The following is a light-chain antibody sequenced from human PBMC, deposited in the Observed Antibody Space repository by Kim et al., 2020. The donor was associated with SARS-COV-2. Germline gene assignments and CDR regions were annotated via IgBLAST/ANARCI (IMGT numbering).Light chain of an antibody. J-gene: IGLJ2*01. CDR2: DNS. CDR1: SSNIGSKS. CDR3: AAWDGSLNGVV. V-gene: IGLV1-44*01. Sequence: VLTQPPSASGTPGQRVTISCSGSSSNIGSKSVSWYQQLPGAAPKLLIYDNSQRPSGVPDRFSGSKSGTSASLAISGLQSEDEADYYCAAWDGSLNGVVFGGGTQLTV.